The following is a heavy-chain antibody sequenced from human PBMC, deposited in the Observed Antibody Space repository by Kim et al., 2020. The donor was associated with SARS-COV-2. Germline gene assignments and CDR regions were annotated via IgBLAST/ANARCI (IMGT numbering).Heavy chain of an antibody. D-gene: IGHD6-13*01. CDR3: ARHGVITATGSDAFDI. CDR2: IYYSGST. CDR1: GGSISSSSYY. V-gene: IGHV4-39*01. J-gene: IGHJ3*02. Sequence: SETLSLTCTVSGGSISSSSYYWGWIRQPPGKGLEWIGSIYYSGSTYYNPSLKSRVTISVDTSKNQFSLKLSSVTAADTAVYYCARHGVITATGSDAFDIWGQGTMVTVSS.